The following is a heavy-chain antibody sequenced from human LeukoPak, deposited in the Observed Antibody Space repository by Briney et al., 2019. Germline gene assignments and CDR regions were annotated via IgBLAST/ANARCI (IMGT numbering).Heavy chain of an antibody. CDR2: IPYSGST. V-gene: IGHV4-39*01. D-gene: IGHD2-2*01. Sequence: PSETLSLTCTVSGGSISSSSHSWGWIRQPPGKGLEWIGSIPYSGSTYYNPSLKTRVTMSVDTSENQFSLKLSSVTAADSTVYYCVRIYCTGTSCYGDFYYGMDVWGQGTTVTVSS. CDR3: VRIYCTGTSCYGDFYYGMDV. CDR1: GGSISSSSHS. J-gene: IGHJ6*02.